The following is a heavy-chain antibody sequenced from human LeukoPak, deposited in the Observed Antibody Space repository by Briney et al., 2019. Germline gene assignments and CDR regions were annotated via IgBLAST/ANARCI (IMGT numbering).Heavy chain of an antibody. Sequence: SETLSLTCTVSGGSMTGSYWSWIRQPPGKGLEWIGEINHSGSTNYNPSLKSRVTISVDTSKNQFSLKLSSVTAADTAVYYCARKGMDVWGQGTTVTVSS. CDR2: INHSGST. V-gene: IGHV4-34*01. CDR1: GGSMTGSY. CDR3: ARKGMDV. J-gene: IGHJ6*02.